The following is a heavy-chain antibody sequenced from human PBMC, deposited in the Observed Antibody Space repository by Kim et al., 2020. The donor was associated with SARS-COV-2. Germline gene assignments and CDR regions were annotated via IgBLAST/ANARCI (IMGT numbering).Heavy chain of an antibody. CDR2: ISYDGSNK. CDR3: ARGELIRFGGAFDI. Sequence: GGSLRLSCAASGFTFSSYAMHWVRQAPGKGLEWVAVISYDGSNKYYADSVKGRFTISRDNSKNTLYLQMNSLRAEDTAVYYCARGELIRFGGAFDIWGQGTMVTVSS. V-gene: IGHV3-30*04. D-gene: IGHD3-16*01. J-gene: IGHJ3*02. CDR1: GFTFSSYA.